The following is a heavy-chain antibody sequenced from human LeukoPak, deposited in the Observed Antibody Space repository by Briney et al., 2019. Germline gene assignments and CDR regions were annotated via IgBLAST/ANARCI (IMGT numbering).Heavy chain of an antibody. CDR3: ARAAENDDYVWGSYRYTGYFDY. V-gene: IGHV4-34*01. CDR2: INHSGST. CDR1: GGSFSGYY. D-gene: IGHD3-16*02. Sequence: SETLSLTCAVYGGSFSGYYWSWIRQPPGKGLEWIGEINHSGSTNYNPSLKSRVTISVDTSKNQFSLKLSSVTAADTAVYYCARAAENDDYVWGSYRYTGYFDYWGQGTLVTVSS. J-gene: IGHJ4*02.